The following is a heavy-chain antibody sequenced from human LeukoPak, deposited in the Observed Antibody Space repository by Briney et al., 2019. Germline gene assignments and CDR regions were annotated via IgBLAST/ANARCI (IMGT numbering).Heavy chain of an antibody. CDR2: ISSGSGTI. J-gene: IGHJ2*01. V-gene: IGHV3-48*01. CDR1: GSTCSSYN. CDR3: AALRGLQNWYFDL. Sequence: PGGSLRLSCAASGSTCSSYNINWVRQAPGKGLEWVSYISSGSGTIYYADSVKGRFTISRDNAKNSLFLQMNSLRAEDTAVYYCAALRGLQNWYFDLWGRGTLVTVPS. D-gene: IGHD4-17*01.